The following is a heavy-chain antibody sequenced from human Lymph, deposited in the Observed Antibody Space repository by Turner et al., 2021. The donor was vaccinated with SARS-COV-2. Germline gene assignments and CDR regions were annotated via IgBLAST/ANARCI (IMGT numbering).Heavy chain of an antibody. Sequence: QVQLVESGGGVVQPGRSLRLSCAASGFTFISYGMPWVRQGPGKGREWGAVISDDEGHKSYADSVKGRFTISRDNSKNTLYLQMISLRADDTAVYYCAWALYYYYGMDVWGQGTTVTVSS. V-gene: IGHV3-30*03. J-gene: IGHJ6*02. CDR2: ISDDEGHK. CDR3: AWALYYYYGMDV. CDR1: GFTFISYG.